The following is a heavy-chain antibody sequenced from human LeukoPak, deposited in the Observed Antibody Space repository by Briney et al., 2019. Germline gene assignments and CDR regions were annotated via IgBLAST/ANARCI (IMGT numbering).Heavy chain of an antibody. CDR3: ARALWFGEQAPFDY. Sequence: PEGSLRLSCAASGFTFSSYWMSWVRQAPGKGLEWVANIKQDGSEKYYVDSVKGRFTISRDNAKNSLYLQMISLRAEDTAVYYCARALWFGEQAPFDYWGQGTLVTVSS. J-gene: IGHJ4*02. V-gene: IGHV3-7*01. CDR2: IKQDGSEK. D-gene: IGHD3-10*01. CDR1: GFTFSSYW.